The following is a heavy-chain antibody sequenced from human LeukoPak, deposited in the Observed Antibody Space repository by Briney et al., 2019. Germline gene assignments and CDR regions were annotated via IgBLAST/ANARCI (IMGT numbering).Heavy chain of an antibody. V-gene: IGHV1-2*02. CDR2: INPKSGAI. CDR1: GYTFSDYY. CDR3: ARNTYGYKFSMDV. Sequence: ASVKVSCKASGYTFSDYYMHWVRQAPGQGLEWMGWINPKSGAIKSAQKFQGRVTMTRDTSISTAYMELNRLRSDDTAVYYCARNTYGYKFSMDVWGKGTTVIISS. D-gene: IGHD5-24*01. J-gene: IGHJ6*03.